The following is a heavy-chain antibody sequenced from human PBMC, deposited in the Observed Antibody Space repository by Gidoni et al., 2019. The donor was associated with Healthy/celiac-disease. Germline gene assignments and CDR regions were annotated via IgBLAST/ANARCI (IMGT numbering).Heavy chain of an antibody. J-gene: IGHJ4*02. D-gene: IGHD3-16*02. V-gene: IGHV4-30-4*01. CDR3: ARSKYYVWGSYRDDY. Sequence: QVQLQESGPGLVKPSQTLSLACTVSGGSLSSGDYYWSWIRQPPGKGLEWIGYIYYSGSTYYNPSLKSRVTISVDTSKNQFSLKLSSVTAADTAVYYCARSKYYVWGSYRDDYWGQGTLVTVSS. CDR1: GGSLSSGDYY. CDR2: IYYSGST.